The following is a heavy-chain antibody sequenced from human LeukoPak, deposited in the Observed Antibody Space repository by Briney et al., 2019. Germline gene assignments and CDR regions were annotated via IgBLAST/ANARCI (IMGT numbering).Heavy chain of an antibody. D-gene: IGHD3-22*01. CDR2: INHSGST. CDR1: GGSFSGYY. V-gene: IGHV4-34*01. J-gene: IGHJ3*02. Sequence: SETLSLTCAVYGGSFSGYYWSWIRQPPGKGLEWIGEINHSGSTNYNPSLKSRVTISVDTSKNQFSLKLSSVTAADTAVYYCARARYYDSGAFDIWGQGTMVTVSS. CDR3: ARARYYDSGAFDI.